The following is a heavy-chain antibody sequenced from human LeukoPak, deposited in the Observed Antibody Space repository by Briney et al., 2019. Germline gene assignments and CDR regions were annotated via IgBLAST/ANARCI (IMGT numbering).Heavy chain of an antibody. J-gene: IGHJ4*02. CDR2: ISYDGSNK. CDR3: AKGHRGVISPFDY. CDR1: GFTFSSYG. V-gene: IGHV3-30*18. Sequence: GGSLRLSCAASGFTFSSYGMHWVRQAPGKGLEWVAVISYDGSNKYYADSVKGRLTISRDNSKNTLYLQMNSLRAEDTAVYYCAKGHRGVISPFDYWGQGTLVTVSS. D-gene: IGHD3-10*01.